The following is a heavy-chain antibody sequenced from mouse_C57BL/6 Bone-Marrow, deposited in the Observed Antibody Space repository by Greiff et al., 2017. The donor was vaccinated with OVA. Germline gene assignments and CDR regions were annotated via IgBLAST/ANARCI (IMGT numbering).Heavy chain of an antibody. CDR3: VRRFMDY. CDR2: IRSKSNNYAT. Sequence: EVKLLESGGGLVQPKGSLKLSCAASGFSFTTYAMNWVRQAPGKGLEWVARIRSKSNNYATYYADSVKDRFTISRDESESMIYLQTNNLNTEDTAMYDWVRRFMDYWGQGTSVTISS. CDR1: GFSFTTYA. J-gene: IGHJ4*01. V-gene: IGHV10-1*01.